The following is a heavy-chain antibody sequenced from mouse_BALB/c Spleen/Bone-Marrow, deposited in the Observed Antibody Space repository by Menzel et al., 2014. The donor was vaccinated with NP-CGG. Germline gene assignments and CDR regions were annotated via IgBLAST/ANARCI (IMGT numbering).Heavy chain of an antibody. Sequence: VQLQQSGSVLVRPGASVKLSCKASGYTFTSSWMHWAKQRPGQGLEWIGEIHPNSGNTNYNGKFKGKATLTVDTSSSTAYVYLSSLTSEDSAVYYCAREKTYGNYLWYFDVWGAGTTVTVSS. J-gene: IGHJ1*01. CDR1: GYTFTSSW. CDR3: AREKTYGNYLWYFDV. D-gene: IGHD2-1*01. CDR2: IHPNSGNT. V-gene: IGHV1S130*01.